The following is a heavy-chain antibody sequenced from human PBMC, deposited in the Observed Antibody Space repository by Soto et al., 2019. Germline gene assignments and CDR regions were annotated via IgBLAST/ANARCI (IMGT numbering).Heavy chain of an antibody. Sequence: QVQLVQSGAEVKKPGSSVKVSCKASGGTFSSYAISWVRQAPGQGLEWMGGFIPMFGTSNYAQKFQGRVTITADESTSTAYMELSSLRSEDTAVYYCAREGRLRDGYNSFDYWGQGTLVAVSA. J-gene: IGHJ4*02. D-gene: IGHD5-12*01. CDR2: FIPMFGTS. CDR3: AREGRLRDGYNSFDY. V-gene: IGHV1-69*01. CDR1: GGTFSSYA.